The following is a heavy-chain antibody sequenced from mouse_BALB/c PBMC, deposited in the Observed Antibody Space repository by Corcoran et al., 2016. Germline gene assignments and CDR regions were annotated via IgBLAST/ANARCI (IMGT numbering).Heavy chain of an antibody. D-gene: IGHD1-1*01. V-gene: IGHV4-1*02. CDR1: GFDFSRYW. CDR3: ARPYYGSSYWYFDV. Sequence: VKLLESGGGLVQPGGSLKLSCAASGFDFSRYWMSWVRQAPGKGLEWIGEINPDSSTINYTPSLKDKFIISRDNAKNTLYLQMSKVRSEDTALYYCARPYYGSSYWYFDVWGAGTTVTVSS. J-gene: IGHJ1*01. CDR2: INPDSSTI.